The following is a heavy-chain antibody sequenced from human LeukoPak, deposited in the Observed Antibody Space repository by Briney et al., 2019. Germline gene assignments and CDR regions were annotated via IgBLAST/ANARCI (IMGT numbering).Heavy chain of an antibody. J-gene: IGHJ4*02. CDR1: GGSFNVFY. V-gene: IGHV4-39*01. Sequence: PSETLSPTCAVCGGSFNVFYSGWIRQPPGKGLEWIGSIYYSGSTYYNPSLKSRVTISVDTSKNQFSLKLSSVTAADTAVYYCARSCGRVGVPLALCWGQGTMVSVSS. CDR2: IYYSGST. D-gene: IGHD2-2*01. CDR3: ARSCGRVGVPLALC.